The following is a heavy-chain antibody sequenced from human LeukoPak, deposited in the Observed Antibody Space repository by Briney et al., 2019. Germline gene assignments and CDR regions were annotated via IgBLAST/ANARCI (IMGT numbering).Heavy chain of an antibody. J-gene: IGHJ4*02. CDR1: VYTFTNYG. D-gene: IGHD5-12*01. CDR2: ITTDNGNT. V-gene: IGHV1-18*01. Sequence: ASVTVSCKSSVYTFTNYGITWVRQAPGQGLEWMGWITTDNGNTNYAQNLQGRVTMTTDTSTSTAYMELRSLRSDDTAVYYCARGRGSTSRYWGQGTLVTVS. CDR3: ARGRGSTSRY.